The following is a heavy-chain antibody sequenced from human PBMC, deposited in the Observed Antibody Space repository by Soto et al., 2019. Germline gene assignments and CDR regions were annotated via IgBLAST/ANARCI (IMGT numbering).Heavy chain of an antibody. D-gene: IGHD3-10*01. J-gene: IGHJ4*02. Sequence: QLQLQESGPGLVKPSETLSLTCTVSGGSISSSSYYWGWIRQPPGKGLEWIGSIYYSGSTYYNPSLKSRVTITVDTSKNQFSLQLSSVTAADTAVYYCATLWFGEGNYWGQGTLVTVSS. V-gene: IGHV4-39*01. CDR3: ATLWFGEGNY. CDR1: GGSISSSSYY. CDR2: IYYSGST.